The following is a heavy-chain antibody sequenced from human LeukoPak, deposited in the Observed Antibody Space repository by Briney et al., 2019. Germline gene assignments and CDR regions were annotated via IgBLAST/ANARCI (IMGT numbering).Heavy chain of an antibody. CDR3: ARQETVYCSGGSCSDGWFDP. CDR2: INPNSGGT. Sequence: ASVTVSCKASGYTFTGYYMHWVRQAPGQGLEWMGWINPNSGGTNYAQKFQGRVTMTRDTSISTAYMELSSLRSEDMAVYYCARQETVYCSGGSCSDGWFDPWGQGTLVTVSS. V-gene: IGHV1-2*02. D-gene: IGHD2-15*01. CDR1: GYTFTGYY. J-gene: IGHJ5*02.